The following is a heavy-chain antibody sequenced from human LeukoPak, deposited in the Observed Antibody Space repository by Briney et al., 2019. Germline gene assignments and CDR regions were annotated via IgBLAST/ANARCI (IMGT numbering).Heavy chain of an antibody. CDR3: ARASWSILAAAGPSFDY. V-gene: IGHV3-7*01. J-gene: IGHJ4*02. CDR1: GFTFSSCW. D-gene: IGHD6-13*01. Sequence: QSGGSLRLSCAASGFTFSSCWMSWVRQAPGKGLEWVADIKQDGSEKYYVDSVKGRFTISRDNARNSLYLQMNSLTAEDTALYYCARASWSILAAAGPSFDYWGQGTLVTVSS. CDR2: IKQDGSEK.